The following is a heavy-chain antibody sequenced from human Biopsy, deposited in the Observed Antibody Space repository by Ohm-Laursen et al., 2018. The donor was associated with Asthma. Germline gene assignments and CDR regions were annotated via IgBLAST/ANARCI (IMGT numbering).Heavy chain of an antibody. CDR3: ARTHERWTSIQDDALDI. V-gene: IGHV3-30*03. CDR1: GFTFSIYD. Sequence: SLRLSCAASGFTFSIYDIHWVRQAPGKGLEWVAVISYDGGNKFYGDSVKGRFTPSRDNSRNTLYLQMNSLRVEDTAIYYCARTHERWTSIQDDALDIWGQGTMVIVSS. CDR2: ISYDGGNK. J-gene: IGHJ3*02. D-gene: IGHD4-23*01.